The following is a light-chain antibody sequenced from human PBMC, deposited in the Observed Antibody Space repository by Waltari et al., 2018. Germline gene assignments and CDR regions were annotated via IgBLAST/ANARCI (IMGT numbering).Light chain of an antibody. Sequence: EIVLTQSPGTLSLSPGERATLSCRASQSVSRSLAWYQQKPCQAPRLLIYAASTRATGVPARFSGSGSGTDFSLTISRLDPEDFAVYYCQHYVNLPVTFGQGTKVEI. CDR3: QHYVNLPVT. CDR1: QSVSRS. J-gene: IGKJ1*01. CDR2: AAS. V-gene: IGKV3-20*01.